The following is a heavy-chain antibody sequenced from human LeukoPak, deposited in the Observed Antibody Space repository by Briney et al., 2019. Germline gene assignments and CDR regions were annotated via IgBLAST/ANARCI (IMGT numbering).Heavy chain of an antibody. V-gene: IGHV3-7*01. Sequence: GGSLRLTCVASGFRFGRDWISWVRQAPGKGLGWVACVKQDGTEKNYVVSVWGRFTVSVDHGKNSLYPQMNSLRAEDTAKYYCATLDSTKSVLWGRGTAVIVSS. CDR1: GFRFGRDW. D-gene: IGHD2-2*01. CDR3: ATLDSTKSVL. J-gene: IGHJ1*01. CDR2: VKQDGTEK.